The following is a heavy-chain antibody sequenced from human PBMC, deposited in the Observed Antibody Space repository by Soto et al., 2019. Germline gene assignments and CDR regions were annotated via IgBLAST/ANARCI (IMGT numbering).Heavy chain of an antibody. CDR2: INHSGTT. CDR3: ARRTAGGSGTYYNSWFDP. Sequence: SETLSLTCAVYGGSFSGYYWSWIRQPPGRGLEWIGEINHSGTTNNNPSLKSRVTISVDTSKNQFSLKVSSVTAADTAVYYCARRTAGGSGTYYNSWFDPWGQGTLVTVSS. J-gene: IGHJ5*02. CDR1: GGSFSGYY. D-gene: IGHD3-10*01. V-gene: IGHV4-34*01.